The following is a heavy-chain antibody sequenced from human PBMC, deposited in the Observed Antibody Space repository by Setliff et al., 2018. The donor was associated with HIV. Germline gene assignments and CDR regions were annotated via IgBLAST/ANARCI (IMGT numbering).Heavy chain of an antibody. CDR2: IWYDGGTK. CDR1: GFPFSVHG. J-gene: IGHJ4*02. CDR3: ARVRYCGSPSCRKEFDF. D-gene: IGHD2-21*01. Sequence: PGGSLRLSCEASGFPFSVHGMHWVRQSPGKGLEWLAVIWYDGGTKYYADSLQGRFTISRDDSKNSVYLQMNTLGAEDTAVYYCARVRYCGSPSCRKEFDFWGQGTLVTVSS. V-gene: IGHV3-33*01.